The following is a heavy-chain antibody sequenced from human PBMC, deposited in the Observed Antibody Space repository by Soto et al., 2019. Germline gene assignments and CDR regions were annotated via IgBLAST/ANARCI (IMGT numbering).Heavy chain of an antibody. Sequence: QVQLQESGGGVVQPGRSLRLSCAASGFTFDIYGMHWVRQAPGKGLEWVAVTSFDGGKKYYGDSVKGRFTISRDNSKNTLYLQMNSLRVEDTAVYYCAKDTDDIAVADLVHYMDVWGKGTTVIVSS. CDR1: GFTFDIYG. J-gene: IGHJ6*03. V-gene: IGHV3-30*18. CDR3: AKDTDDIAVADLVHYMDV. CDR2: TSFDGGKK. D-gene: IGHD6-19*01.